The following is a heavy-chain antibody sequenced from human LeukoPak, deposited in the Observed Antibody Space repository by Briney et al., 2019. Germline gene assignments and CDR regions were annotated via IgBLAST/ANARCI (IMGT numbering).Heavy chain of an antibody. CDR1: GFTFSNYA. Sequence: GGSLRLSCAASGFTFSNYAMSWARQAPGKGLEWVSCITSSGDTTYYADSVKGRFTISRDNAKNTVYLHVNNLRAEDTAVYYCASARGSNYGSLGDWGQGTLVTVSS. V-gene: IGHV3-23*01. CDR3: ASARGSNYGSLGD. D-gene: IGHD5-18*01. J-gene: IGHJ4*02. CDR2: ITSSGDTT.